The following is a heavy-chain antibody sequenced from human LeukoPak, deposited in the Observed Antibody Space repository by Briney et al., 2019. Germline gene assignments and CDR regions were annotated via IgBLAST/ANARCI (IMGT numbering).Heavy chain of an antibody. CDR1: GYTFTSYD. Sequence: EASVKVSCKASGYTFTSYDINWVRQATGQGLEWMGWMNPNSGNTGYAQKFQGRVTITRNTSISTAYMGLSSLRSEDTAVYYCARGRHFWSGYYTFDYWGQGILVTVSS. CDR2: MNPNSGNT. J-gene: IGHJ4*02. V-gene: IGHV1-8*03. D-gene: IGHD3-3*02. CDR3: ARGRHFWSGYYTFDY.